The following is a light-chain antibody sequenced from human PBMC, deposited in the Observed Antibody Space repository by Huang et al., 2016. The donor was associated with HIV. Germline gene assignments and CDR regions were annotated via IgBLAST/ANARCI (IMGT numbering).Light chain of an antibody. J-gene: IGKJ1*01. V-gene: IGKV1-5*03. Sequence: DIQMTQSPSTLSAFVGDRVTITCRTSHRISSWLAWYQQKPGKAPNLLISKASNLESGVPSRFSGNGSGTEFTLTISGLQPDDLATYYYQQQWTFGQGTKVEI. CDR2: KAS. CDR3: QQQWT. CDR1: HRISSW.